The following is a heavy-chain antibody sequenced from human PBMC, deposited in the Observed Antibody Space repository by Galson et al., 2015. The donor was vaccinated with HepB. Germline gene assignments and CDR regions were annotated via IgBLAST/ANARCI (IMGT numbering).Heavy chain of an antibody. V-gene: IGHV3-23*01. CDR3: AKGPDYGDYAYYYFYMDV. J-gene: IGHJ6*03. CDR1: GFTFNTYA. Sequence: SLRLSCAASGFTFNTYAMNWVRQAPGKGLEWVSVISGFGGSTYYADSVKGRFTISRDNSKNTLYLQMNSLRAEDTAVYYCAKGPDYGDYAYYYFYMDVWGKGTTVTVSS. D-gene: IGHD4-17*01. CDR2: ISGFGGST.